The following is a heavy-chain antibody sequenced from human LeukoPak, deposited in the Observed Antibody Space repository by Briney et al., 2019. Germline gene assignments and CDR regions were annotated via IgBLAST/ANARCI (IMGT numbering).Heavy chain of an antibody. CDR3: AKGRGAGYSGYDFEY. CDR1: GFTFTNYA. CDR2: ITGSRGST. D-gene: IGHD5-12*01. Sequence: GGSLRLSCAASGFTFTNYAMSWVRQAPGKGLVWVSAITGSRGSTYFADSVKGRFTISRDTSKNTLYLQMNSLRAADTAVYYCAKGRGAGYSGYDFEYWGQGTLVTVSS. V-gene: IGHV3-23*01. J-gene: IGHJ4*02.